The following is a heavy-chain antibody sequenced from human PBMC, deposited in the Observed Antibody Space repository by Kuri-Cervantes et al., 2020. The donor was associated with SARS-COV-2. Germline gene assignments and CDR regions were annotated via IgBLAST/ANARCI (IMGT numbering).Heavy chain of an antibody. D-gene: IGHD3-22*01. J-gene: IGHJ4*02. CDR1: GFTFSSYA. V-gene: IGHV3-23*01. CDR3: ALGRIYDSSGYSPGGFDY. CDR2: ISGSGGTT. Sequence: GESLKISCGASGFTFSSYAMSWVRQAPGKGLEWVSVISGSGGTTYYADSVKGRFTVSRDNSKNTLYLQMNSLRAEDTALYYCALGRIYDSSGYSPGGFDYWGQGTLVTVSS.